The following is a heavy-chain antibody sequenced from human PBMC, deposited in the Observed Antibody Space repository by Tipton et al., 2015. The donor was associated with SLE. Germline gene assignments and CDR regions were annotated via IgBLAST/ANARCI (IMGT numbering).Heavy chain of an antibody. V-gene: IGHV4-39*07. Sequence: SLRLSCTVSGGSISSSSYYWGWIRQPPGKGLEWIGSIYYSGSTYYNPSLKSRVTISVDTSKNQFSLKLSSVTAADTAVYYCARDKVVPAAKHYMDVWGKGTTVTVSS. CDR3: ARDKVVPAAKHYMDV. J-gene: IGHJ6*03. D-gene: IGHD2-2*01. CDR1: GGSISSSSYY. CDR2: IYYSGST.